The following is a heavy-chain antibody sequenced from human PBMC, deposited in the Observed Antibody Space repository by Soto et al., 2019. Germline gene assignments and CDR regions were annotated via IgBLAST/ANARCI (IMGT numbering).Heavy chain of an antibody. CDR3: ARQLRYDMDV. CDR1: GGSITNYY. V-gene: IGHV4-4*07. Sequence: QVQLQESGPGLVKPSETLSLSCTVSGGSITNYYWSWIRQPAGKGLEWIGRIFFSGSANYNPSLKSRVTMSVDTSKNQFSQRLSSVTAADTAVYYCARQLRYDMDVWGQGTTVTVSS. J-gene: IGHJ6*02. D-gene: IGHD6-6*01. CDR2: IFFSGSA.